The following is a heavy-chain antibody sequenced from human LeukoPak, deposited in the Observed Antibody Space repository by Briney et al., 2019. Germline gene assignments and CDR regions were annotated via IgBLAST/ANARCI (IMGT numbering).Heavy chain of an antibody. CDR3: ARDRYYDSSGHIRGSNAFDI. Sequence: PGGSLRLSCAASGFTFSSYWMSWVRQAPGKGLEWVANIKQDGSEKYYVDSVKGRFTISRDNAKNSLYLQMNSLRAEDTAVYYCARDRYYDSSGHIRGSNAFDIWGQGTMVTVSS. CDR1: GFTFSSYW. D-gene: IGHD3-22*01. V-gene: IGHV3-7*01. CDR2: IKQDGSEK. J-gene: IGHJ3*02.